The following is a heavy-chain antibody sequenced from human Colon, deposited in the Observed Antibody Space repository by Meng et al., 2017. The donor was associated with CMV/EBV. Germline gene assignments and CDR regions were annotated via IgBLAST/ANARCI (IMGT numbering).Heavy chain of an antibody. CDR2: IYSNGRI. CDR1: GGSMSCHY. CDR3: GRAGARGVPIDV. J-gene: IGHJ1*01. V-gene: IGHV4-4*07. D-gene: IGHD3-10*01. Sequence: VQPQESVPGLVKPSEALSLTCTVSGGSMSCHYWTWIRRPAGEGLQWLGRIYSNGRIDENYSLRSRVTISVDTSKNQLSLRLTSVTAADTAVYYCGRAGARGVPIDVWGRGTLVTVSS.